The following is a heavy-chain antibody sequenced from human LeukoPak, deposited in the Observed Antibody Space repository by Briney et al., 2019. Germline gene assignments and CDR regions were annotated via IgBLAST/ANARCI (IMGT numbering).Heavy chain of an antibody. J-gene: IGHJ4*02. CDR1: GVSFSGYY. V-gene: IGHV4-34*01. Sequence: KPSETLSLTCAVYGVSFSGYYWSWIRQPPGKGLEWIGEINHSGSTNYNPSLKSRVTISVDTSKNQFSLKLSSVTAADTAVYYCARGEYYYDSSGFYHPKPFDYWGQGTLVTVSS. CDR3: ARGEYYYDSSGFYHPKPFDY. CDR2: INHSGST. D-gene: IGHD3-22*01.